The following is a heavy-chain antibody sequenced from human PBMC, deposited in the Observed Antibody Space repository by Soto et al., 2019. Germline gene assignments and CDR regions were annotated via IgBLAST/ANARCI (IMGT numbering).Heavy chain of an antibody. CDR1: GGSISSYY. J-gene: IGHJ3*02. CDR2: IYYSGST. CDR3: ARPTTIWFGELFASSAFDI. Sequence: PSETLSLTCTVSGGSISSYYWSWIRQPPGKGLEWIGYIYYSGSTNYNPSLKSRVTISVDTSKNQFSLKLSSVTAADTAVYYCARPTTIWFGELFASSAFDIWGQGTMVTVSS. V-gene: IGHV4-59*01. D-gene: IGHD3-10*01.